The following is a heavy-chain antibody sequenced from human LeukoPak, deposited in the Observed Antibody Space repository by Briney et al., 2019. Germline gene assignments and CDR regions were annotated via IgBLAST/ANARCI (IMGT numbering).Heavy chain of an antibody. J-gene: IGHJ3*02. CDR1: GGSISSYY. CDR2: IYYSGST. Sequence: VKPSETLSLTCTVSGGSISSYYWSWIRQPLGKGLEWIGYIYYSGSTNYNPSLKSRVTISVDTSKNQFSLKLSSVTAADTAVYYCARGPYDSSGHDAFDIWGQGTMVTVSS. CDR3: ARGPYDSSGHDAFDI. D-gene: IGHD3-22*01. V-gene: IGHV4-59*01.